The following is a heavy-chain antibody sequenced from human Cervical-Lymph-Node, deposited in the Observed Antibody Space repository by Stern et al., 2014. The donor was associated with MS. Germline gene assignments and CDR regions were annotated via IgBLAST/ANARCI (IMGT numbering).Heavy chain of an antibody. J-gene: IGHJ4*02. CDR3: ARESRHGYNFEY. CDR2: ILPVFTTP. D-gene: IGHD5-24*01. CDR1: GGTFSSYA. Sequence: VQLVESGAEVKKPGSSVKVSCKVSGGTFSSYAISWVRPAPGQGLEWMGGILPVFTTPNYAQKVQGRVTITADESTSTVYMEVSSLSSEDTAVYYCARESRHGYNFEYWGQGALVTVSS. V-gene: IGHV1-69*01.